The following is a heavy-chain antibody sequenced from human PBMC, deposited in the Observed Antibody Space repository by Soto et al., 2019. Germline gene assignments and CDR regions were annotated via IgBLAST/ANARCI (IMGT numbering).Heavy chain of an antibody. Sequence: PSETLSLTFAVYGGSFSGYDWTWIRQPPGKGLEGSGEINHSGSTNYNPSLKSRATISVDRSKNQFSLKLSSVTAADTAVYYCARWWNYADRFAPWGQGTLDTVSS. CDR2: INHSGST. CDR3: ARWWNYADRFAP. J-gene: IGHJ5*02. V-gene: IGHV4-34*01. D-gene: IGHD1-7*01. CDR1: GGSFSGYD.